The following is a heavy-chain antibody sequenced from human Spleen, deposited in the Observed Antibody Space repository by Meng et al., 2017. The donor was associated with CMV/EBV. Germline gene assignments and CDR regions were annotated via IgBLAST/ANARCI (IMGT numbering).Heavy chain of an antibody. CDR3: SRTYYYDSSSYRPFDY. CDR2: IKEDGSEK. D-gene: IGHD3-22*01. Sequence: GESLKISCAASGFTFSNDWMTWVRQAPGRGLEWVANIKEDGSEKYYVDSVKGRFTISRDNAKNSLYLQMNSLRADDTAVYYCSRTYYYDSSSYRPFDYWGQGTRVTVSS. J-gene: IGHJ4*02. V-gene: IGHV3-7*01. CDR1: GFTFSNDW.